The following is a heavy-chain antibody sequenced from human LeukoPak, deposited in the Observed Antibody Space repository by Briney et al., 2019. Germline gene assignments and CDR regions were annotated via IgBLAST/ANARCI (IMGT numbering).Heavy chain of an antibody. Sequence: SETLSLTCTVSGGSISSNYWSWIRQPPGKGLEWIGYIYYSGSTNCNPSLKSRVTISLDTSKNQFSLKLSSVTAPDTAVYYCARGGRLGFDPWGQGTLVTVSS. V-gene: IGHV4-59*01. J-gene: IGHJ5*02. CDR1: GGSISSNY. CDR2: IYYSGST. CDR3: ARGGRLGFDP. D-gene: IGHD3-16*01.